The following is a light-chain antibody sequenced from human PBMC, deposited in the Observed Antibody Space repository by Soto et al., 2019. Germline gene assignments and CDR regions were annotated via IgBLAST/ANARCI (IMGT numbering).Light chain of an antibody. CDR1: RSVGSL. Sequence: EIVLTQSPATLSVSPGERATLSCRASRSVGSLLAWYQQKPGQAPRLLIYRASSRATGISGSFSGSGSGTEFTLTITSLQSEDFAVYYCQQRSNWRWTFGQGTKVDIK. CDR3: QQRSNWRWT. CDR2: RAS. V-gene: IGKV3-15*01. J-gene: IGKJ1*01.